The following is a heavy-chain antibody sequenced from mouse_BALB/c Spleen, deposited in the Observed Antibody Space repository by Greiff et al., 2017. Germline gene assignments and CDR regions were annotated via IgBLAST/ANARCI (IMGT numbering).Heavy chain of an antibody. D-gene: IGHD4-1*01. CDR1: GYTFTSYW. V-gene: IGHV1S81*02. J-gene: IGHJ4*01. CDR2: INPSNGRT. Sequence: QVQLQQPGADLVKPGASVKLSCKASGYTFTSYWMHWVKQRPGQGLEWIGEINPSNGRTNYNEKFTSKATLTVDKSSSTAYMQLSSLTSEDSAVYYCASRTGNYAMDYWGQGTSVTVSS. CDR3: ASRTGNYAMDY.